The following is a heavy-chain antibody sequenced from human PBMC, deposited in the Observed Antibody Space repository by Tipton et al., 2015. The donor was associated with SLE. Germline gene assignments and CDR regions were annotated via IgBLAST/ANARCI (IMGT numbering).Heavy chain of an antibody. CDR1: GFTFDDYA. CDR3: TKEGVDDWGPFDI. D-gene: IGHD7-27*01. Sequence: SLRLSCAASGFTFDDYAMHWVRQAPGKGLEWVSGISWNSAGIVYADSVKGRFTISRDNAKNSLYLQMNSLRVEDMALYYCTKEGVDDWGPFDIWGQGTMVTVSS. J-gene: IGHJ3*02. CDR2: ISWNSAGI. V-gene: IGHV3-9*03.